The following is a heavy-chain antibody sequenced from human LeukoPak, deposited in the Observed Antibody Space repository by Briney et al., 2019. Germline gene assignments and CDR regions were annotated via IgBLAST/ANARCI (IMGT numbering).Heavy chain of an antibody. V-gene: IGHV3-23*01. CDR2: IDGSGGTT. J-gene: IGHJ4*02. CDR1: GFTFTRNA. Sequence: PGGSLRLSCAASGFTFTRNAMAWVRQAPGKGLEWVSAIDGSGGTTFYADSVKGRVTISRVQSTNTVYLQMNSLSADDTAVYYCAKAHCSSTSCSRADNWGQGTLVTVSS. D-gene: IGHD2-2*01. CDR3: AKAHCSSTSCSRADN.